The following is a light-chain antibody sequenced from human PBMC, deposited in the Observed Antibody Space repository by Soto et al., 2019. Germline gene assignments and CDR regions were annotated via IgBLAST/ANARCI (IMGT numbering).Light chain of an antibody. CDR3: QQYNSYPWT. CDR1: QSISSR. CDR2: KAS. J-gene: IGKJ1*01. V-gene: IGKV1-5*03. Sequence: DIQMTQSPSTLSASVGDRVTITCRASQSISSRLAWYQQKPGKAPKLLIYKASSLESGVPSRFSGSGSGTEFTLTISSLQPDDFATYYCQQYNSYPWTFGQGTTVEIK.